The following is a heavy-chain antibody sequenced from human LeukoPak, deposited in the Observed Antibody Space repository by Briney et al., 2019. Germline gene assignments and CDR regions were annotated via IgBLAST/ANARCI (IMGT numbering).Heavy chain of an antibody. CDR1: GFTFENHT. J-gene: IGHJ3*01. V-gene: IGHV3-43*01. CDR2: ISWDSSSI. CDR3: TKLSGWYEAGDVSDL. D-gene: IGHD6-19*01. Sequence: PGGSLRLSCAASGFTFENHTMHWVRQGPGKGLEWVSLISWDSSSIYYADSVKGRFTISRDNSKNSLYLQMNSLRSEDTALYYCTKLSGWYEAGDVSDLWGQGTVVTVS.